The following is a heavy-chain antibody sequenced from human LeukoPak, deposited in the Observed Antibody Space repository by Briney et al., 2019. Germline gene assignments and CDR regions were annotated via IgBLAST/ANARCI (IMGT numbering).Heavy chain of an antibody. CDR3: ASYYYDTSGFSAAFNY. CDR1: GFTFDDYA. Sequence: GGSLRLSCAASGFTFDDYAMHWVRQAPGKGLEWVSGISWNSGSIGYADSVKGRFTISRDNSKNTLYLQMNSLRPEDTAVYYCASYYYDTSGFSAAFNYWGQGTLVTVSS. CDR2: ISWNSGSI. J-gene: IGHJ4*02. D-gene: IGHD3-22*01. V-gene: IGHV3-9*01.